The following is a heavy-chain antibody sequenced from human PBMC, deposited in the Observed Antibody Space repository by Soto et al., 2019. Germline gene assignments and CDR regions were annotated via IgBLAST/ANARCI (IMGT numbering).Heavy chain of an antibody. D-gene: IGHD5-18*01. CDR3: TRRRGYSYGYADY. V-gene: IGHV1-8*01. CDR2: MNPNSGNT. J-gene: IGHJ4*02. CDR1: GYTFTSYD. Sequence: ASVKVSCKASGYTFTSYDINWVRQATGQGPEWMGWMNPNSGNTGYAQKFQGRVNMTRNTSISTAYMELSSLRSDDTAVYYCTRRRGYSYGYADYWGQGTLVTVSS.